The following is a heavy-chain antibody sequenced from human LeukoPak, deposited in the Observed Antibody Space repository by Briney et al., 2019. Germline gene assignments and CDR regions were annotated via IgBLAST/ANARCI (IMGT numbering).Heavy chain of an antibody. CDR2: ISWNSGSI. CDR1: GFTFDDYA. V-gene: IGHV3-9*01. J-gene: IGHJ6*03. CDR3: ARDLGVVALSYYYYYMDV. D-gene: IGHD2-21*01. Sequence: GGSLRLSCAASGFTFDDYAMHWVRQGPGKGLEWVSGISWNSGSIGYADSVKGRFTISRDNAKNSLYLQMNSLRAEDTALYYCARDLGVVALSYYYYYMDVWGKGTTVTVSS.